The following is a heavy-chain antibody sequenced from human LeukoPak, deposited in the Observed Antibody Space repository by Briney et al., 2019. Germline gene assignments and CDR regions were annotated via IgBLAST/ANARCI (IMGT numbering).Heavy chain of an antibody. Sequence: SETLSLTCAVSGGSISSYSWSWIRQPPGKGLEWIGYIFYRGNANYNPSLKGRVTLSVDMSKNRFSLNLTSVTAADTAVYYCARGYDSGWVDHWGQGTLVTVSS. CDR1: GGSISSYS. CDR2: IFYRGNA. CDR3: ARGYDSGWVDH. J-gene: IGHJ4*02. V-gene: IGHV4-59*01. D-gene: IGHD6-25*01.